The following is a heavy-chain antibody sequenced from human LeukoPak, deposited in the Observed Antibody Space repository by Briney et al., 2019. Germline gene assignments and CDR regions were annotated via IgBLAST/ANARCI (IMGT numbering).Heavy chain of an antibody. CDR2: IWYDGSNK. CDR1: GFTFSSYG. Sequence: GGSLRLSCAASGFTFSSYGMHWVRQAPGKGLEWVAVIWYDGSNKYYADSVKGRFTISRDNSKNTLYLQMNSLRAEDTAVYYCARDAVACSGGSCYRRGAYYYYGMDVWGQRTTVTVSS. D-gene: IGHD2-15*01. CDR3: ARDAVACSGGSCYRRGAYYYYGMDV. J-gene: IGHJ6*02. V-gene: IGHV3-33*01.